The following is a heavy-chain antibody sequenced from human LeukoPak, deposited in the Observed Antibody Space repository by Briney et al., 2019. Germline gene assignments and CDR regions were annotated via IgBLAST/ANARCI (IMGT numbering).Heavy chain of an antibody. CDR2: ISYDGSNK. V-gene: IGHV3-30*03. J-gene: IGHJ4*02. Sequence: PGGSLRLSCAASGFTFSSYGMHRVRQAPGKGLEWVAVISYDGSNKYYADSVKGRFTISRDNSKNTLYLQMNSLRAEDTAVYYCARIYDSSAYFFDYWGQGTLVTVSP. CDR3: ARIYDSSAYFFDY. D-gene: IGHD3-22*01. CDR1: GFTFSSYG.